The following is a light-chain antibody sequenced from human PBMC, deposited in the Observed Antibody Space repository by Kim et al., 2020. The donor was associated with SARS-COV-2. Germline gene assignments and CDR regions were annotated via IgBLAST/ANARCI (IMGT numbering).Light chain of an antibody. Sequence: VYPEQTESTTCSGDKWGGNNACWYKQKHGQSPVMVIYKDNKRPSGIPERFSGSNAGKKATLSISGTQAMDEADHYCQAWDTSTTYVFGTGTKVTV. V-gene: IGLV3-1*01. J-gene: IGLJ1*01. CDR2: KDN. CDR3: QAWDTSTTYV. CDR1: KWGGNN.